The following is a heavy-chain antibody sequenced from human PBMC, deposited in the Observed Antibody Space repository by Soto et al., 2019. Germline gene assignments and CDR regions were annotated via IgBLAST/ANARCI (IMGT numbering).Heavy chain of an antibody. CDR3: ARRTVTSSYYYGMDV. J-gene: IGHJ6*02. CDR1: GYTFTSYG. D-gene: IGHD4-4*01. CDR2: ISAYNGNT. V-gene: IGHV1-18*01. Sequence: QVQLVQSGAEVKKPGASVKVSCKASGYTFTSYGISWVRQAPGQGLEWMGWISAYNGNTNYAQKLQGRATMTTDTSTSTANMELRSLRSDDTAVYYCARRTVTSSYYYGMDVWGQGTTVTVSS.